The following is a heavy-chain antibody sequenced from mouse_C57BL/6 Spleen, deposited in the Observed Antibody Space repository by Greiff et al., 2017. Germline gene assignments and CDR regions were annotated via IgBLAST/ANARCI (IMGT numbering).Heavy chain of an antibody. Sequence: EVKLQESGGGLVQPGGSLSLSCAASGFTFTDYYMSWVRQPPGKALEWLGFIRNKANGYTTEYSASVKGRFTISRDNSQSILYLQMNALRAEDSATYYCARSTSGYDFDYWGQGTTLIVSS. CDR3: ARSTSGYDFDY. CDR2: IRNKANGYTT. CDR1: GFTFTDYY. J-gene: IGHJ2*01. V-gene: IGHV7-3*01. D-gene: IGHD2-2*01.